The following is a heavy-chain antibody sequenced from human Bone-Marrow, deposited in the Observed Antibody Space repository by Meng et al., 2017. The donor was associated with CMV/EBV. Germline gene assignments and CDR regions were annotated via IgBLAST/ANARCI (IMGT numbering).Heavy chain of an antibody. CDR1: GFTFSSYG. J-gene: IGHJ4*02. Sequence: GGSLRLSCAASGFTFSSYGMHWVRQAPGKGLEWVAVIWYDGSNKYYADSVKGRFTISRDNSKNTLYLQTNSLRAEDTAVYYCAKDSLKSRYSSSSGGGDYWGQGTLVTVSS. CDR3: AKDSLKSRYSSSSGGGDY. D-gene: IGHD6-6*01. CDR2: IWYDGSNK. V-gene: IGHV3-33*06.